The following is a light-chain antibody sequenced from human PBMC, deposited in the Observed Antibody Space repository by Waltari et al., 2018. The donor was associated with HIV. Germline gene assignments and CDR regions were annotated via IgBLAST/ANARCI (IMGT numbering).Light chain of an antibody. CDR3: QQANSFPLT. Sequence: DIQMTQSPSSVSPSVGARVTITCRASQAVSTWLAWYQQKPGKAPNLLIYAASSLQSGVSSSFSGSGTGTDFTLTINTLQPEDLATYYCQQANSFPLTFGGGTKVDIK. CDR1: QAVSTW. CDR2: AAS. V-gene: IGKV1D-12*01. J-gene: IGKJ4*01.